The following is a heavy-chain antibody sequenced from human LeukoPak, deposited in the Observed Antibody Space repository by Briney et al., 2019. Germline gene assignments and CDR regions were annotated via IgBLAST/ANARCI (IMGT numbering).Heavy chain of an antibody. CDR3: ARGKERGPIDF. Sequence: GASVKVSCKASGYTFTSYGISWVRQAPGQGLEWMGWIFTYNGDTMYEKKFQGRVSMTTDSSTNTVYLELRSLRSDDTAVYYCARGKERGPIDFWGQGTLVAVS. D-gene: IGHD1-1*01. J-gene: IGHJ4*02. V-gene: IGHV1-18*01. CDR2: IFTYNGDT. CDR1: GYTFTSYG.